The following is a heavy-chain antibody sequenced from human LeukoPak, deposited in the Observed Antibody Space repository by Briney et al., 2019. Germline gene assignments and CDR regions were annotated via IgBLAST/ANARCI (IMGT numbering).Heavy chain of an antibody. J-gene: IGHJ4*02. CDR1: GFIFSSYS. D-gene: IGHD5-12*01. CDR2: IDKRSNNI. CDR3: ARVGYSGWDFDY. V-gene: IGHV3-48*02. Sequence: PGGSLRLSCAASGFIFSSYSMNWVRQAPGKGLEWVSYIDKRSNNIYYAGSVKGRFTISRDNAKNSLYLQMNSLRDEDTAVYFCARVGYSGWDFDYWGQGTLVTASS.